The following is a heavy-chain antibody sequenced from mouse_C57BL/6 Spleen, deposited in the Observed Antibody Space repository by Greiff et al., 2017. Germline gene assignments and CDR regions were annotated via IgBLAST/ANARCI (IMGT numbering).Heavy chain of an antibody. D-gene: IGHD1-1*01. J-gene: IGHJ2*01. V-gene: IGHV1-15*01. CDR3: TRGPYYYGSVLSYFGY. Sequence: QVQLQQSGAELVRPGASVTLSCKASGYTFTDYEMHWVKQTPVHGLEWIGAIDPETGGTAYNQKFKGKAILTADKSSSTAYMELRSLTSEDSAVYYCTRGPYYYGSVLSYFGYWGQGTTLTVSS. CDR1: GYTFTDYE. CDR2: IDPETGGT.